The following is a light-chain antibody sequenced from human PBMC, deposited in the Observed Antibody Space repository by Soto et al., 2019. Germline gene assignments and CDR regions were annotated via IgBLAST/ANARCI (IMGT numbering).Light chain of an antibody. J-gene: IGKJ1*01. Sequence: EIMMTQSPVTLSVSPGERATLSCRASQSVNTNLAWYQQKPGQAPRLLISGASTRATGIPARFSGCGSGTDFTLTIRRLEPEDSAVYYCQQHGTTFGQGTKVDIK. CDR1: QSVNTN. V-gene: IGKV3-15*01. CDR2: GAS. CDR3: QQHGTT.